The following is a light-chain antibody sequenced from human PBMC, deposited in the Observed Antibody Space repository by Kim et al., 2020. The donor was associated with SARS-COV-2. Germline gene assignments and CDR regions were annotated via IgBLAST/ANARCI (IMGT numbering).Light chain of an antibody. CDR3: QQRSNWPFT. V-gene: IGKV3-11*01. Sequence: LSPGERATLSCRASQSVSSYFAWYQQKPGQAPRLLIYDASNRATGIPARFSGSGSGTDFTLTISSLEPEDIAVYYCQQRSNWPFTFGGGTKVDIK. J-gene: IGKJ4*01. CDR1: QSVSSY. CDR2: DAS.